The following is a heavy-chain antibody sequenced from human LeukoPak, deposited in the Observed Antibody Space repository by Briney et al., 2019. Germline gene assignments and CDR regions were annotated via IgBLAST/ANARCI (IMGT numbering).Heavy chain of an antibody. CDR2: IYYSGST. CDR1: GGSISSGGYY. CDR3: GRVSDTAMVFDY. J-gene: IGHJ4*02. V-gene: IGHV4-31*03. D-gene: IGHD5-18*01. Sequence: SETLSLTCTVSGGSISSGGYYWSWIRQHPGKGLEWIGYIYYSGSTYYNPSLKSRVTISVNTSKNQFSLKLSSVTDADTAEYYCGRVSDTAMVFDYWGQGTLVTVSS.